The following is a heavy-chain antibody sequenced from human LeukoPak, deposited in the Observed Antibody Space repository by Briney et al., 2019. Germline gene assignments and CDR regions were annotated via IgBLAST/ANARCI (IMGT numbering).Heavy chain of an antibody. D-gene: IGHD3-10*01. J-gene: IGHJ6*02. V-gene: IGHV3-23*01. CDR3: AKDTKMVRGVINYYYYYGMDV. CDR2: ISGSGDNT. CDR1: GFTFSSYA. Sequence: GASLRLSCAASGFTFSSYAMSWVRQAPGKGLEWVSGISGSGDNTYYADSVKGRFTIPRDNSKNTLYLQMNSLRAEDTAVYYCAKDTKMVRGVINYYYYYGMDVWGQGTTVTVSS.